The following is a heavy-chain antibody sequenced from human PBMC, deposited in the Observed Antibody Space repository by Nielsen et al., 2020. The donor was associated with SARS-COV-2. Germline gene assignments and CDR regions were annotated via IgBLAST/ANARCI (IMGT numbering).Heavy chain of an antibody. CDR3: TKYSTSTSLGY. Sequence: GGSLRLSCAASGFTFSSYSMNWVRQAPGKGLEWVAGIWYDGRTKYYADSVKGRFTISRDNSKNTMYLQMNSLRVEDTAMYYCTKYSTSTSLGYWGQGTLVTVSS. CDR1: GFTFSSYS. J-gene: IGHJ4*02. V-gene: IGHV3-33*06. CDR2: IWYDGRTK. D-gene: IGHD2/OR15-2a*01.